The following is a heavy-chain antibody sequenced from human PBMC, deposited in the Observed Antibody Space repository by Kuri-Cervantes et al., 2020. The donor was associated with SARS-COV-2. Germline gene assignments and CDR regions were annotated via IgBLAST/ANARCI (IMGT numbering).Heavy chain of an antibody. CDR3: ARVVGATKAGAFDI. CDR1: GYTFTGYY. J-gene: IGHJ3*02. D-gene: IGHD1-26*01. Sequence: SVKVSCKASGYTFTGYYMHWVRQAPGQGLEWMGGIIPIFGTANYAQKFQGRVTITADESTSTAYMELSSLRSEDTAVYYCARVVGATKAGAFDIWGQGTMVTVSS. CDR2: IIPIFGTA. V-gene: IGHV1-69*13.